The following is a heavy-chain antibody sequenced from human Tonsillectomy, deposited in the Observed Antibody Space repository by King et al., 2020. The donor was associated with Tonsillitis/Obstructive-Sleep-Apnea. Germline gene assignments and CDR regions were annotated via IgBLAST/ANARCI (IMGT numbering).Heavy chain of an antibody. V-gene: IGHV4-39*01. CDR2: VYYSGST. CDR3: ARFGYQLLYLR. D-gene: IGHD2-2*02. Sequence: QLQESGPGLVKPSETLSLTCTVSGGSISSSSDYWGWIRQPPGKGLEWIGHVYYSGSTYYNPSLESRVTISVDTSKNQFALKLSSVNAADTAVYYCARFGYQLLYLRWGQGTLVTVSS. J-gene: IGHJ4*02. CDR1: GGSISSSSDY.